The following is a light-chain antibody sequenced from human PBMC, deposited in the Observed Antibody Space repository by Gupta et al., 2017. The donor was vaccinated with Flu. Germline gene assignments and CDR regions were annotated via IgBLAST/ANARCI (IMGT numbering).Light chain of an antibody. Sequence: PSTLSASVGDRVTITCRASHSISRWLAWDQQKPGKAPKFLIYMASRVENGVPSRFSGSGCGTEFTLTISSRQPEDFASYYCQHKNSSPWTFGQGTKVEI. CDR1: HSISRW. J-gene: IGKJ1*01. V-gene: IGKV1-5*03. CDR3: QHKNSSPWT. CDR2: MAS.